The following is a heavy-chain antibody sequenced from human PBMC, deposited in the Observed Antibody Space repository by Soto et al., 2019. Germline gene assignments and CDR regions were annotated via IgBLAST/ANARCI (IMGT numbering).Heavy chain of an antibody. V-gene: IGHV3-11*06. CDR3: ARDRDLITGLSPPLFDY. Sequence: GGSLRLSCAASGFTFSDYYMSWIRQAPGKGLEWVSYISSSSSYTNYADSVKGRFTISRDNAKNSLYLQMNSLRAEDTAVYYCARDRDLITGLSPPLFDYWGQGTLVTVSS. CDR1: GFTFSDYY. CDR2: ISSSSSYT. J-gene: IGHJ4*02. D-gene: IGHD1-20*01.